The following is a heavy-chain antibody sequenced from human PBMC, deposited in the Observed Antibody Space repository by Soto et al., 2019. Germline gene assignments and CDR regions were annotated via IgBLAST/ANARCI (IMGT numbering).Heavy chain of an antibody. J-gene: IGHJ3*02. V-gene: IGHV3-21*01. D-gene: IGHD3-22*01. CDR3: AREMTSRYYYDSSGPDDAFDI. CDR1: GFTFSSYS. Sequence: PGGSLRLSCAASGFTFSSYSMNWVRQAPGKGLEWVSSISSSSSYIYYADSVKGRFTISRDNAKNSLYLQMNSLRAEDTAVYYCAREMTSRYYYDSSGPDDAFDIWGQGTMVTV. CDR2: ISSSSSYI.